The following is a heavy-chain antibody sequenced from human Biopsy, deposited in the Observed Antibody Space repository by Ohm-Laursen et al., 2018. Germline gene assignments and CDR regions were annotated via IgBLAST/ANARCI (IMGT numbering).Heavy chain of an antibody. CDR2: ISGFNGNT. D-gene: IGHD2-21*01. CDR1: GYSFNNYG. J-gene: IGHJ4*02. V-gene: IGHV1-18*01. CDR3: ARVALPLYLDN. Sequence: SVKVSCKASGYSFNNYGINWVRQAPGQGLEWMGRISGFNGNTKYAQKFQGRVTMTTDTSTSAVYMEVRSLRSDDTAVYYCARVALPLYLDNWGQGTRVTVSS.